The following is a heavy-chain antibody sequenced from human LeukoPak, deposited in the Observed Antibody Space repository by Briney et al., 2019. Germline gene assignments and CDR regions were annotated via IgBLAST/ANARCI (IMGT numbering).Heavy chain of an antibody. J-gene: IGHJ3*02. CDR2: ISAQHGQT. D-gene: IGHD5-18*01. CDR3: AREPTAMAAFDI. Sequence: VASVKVSCKTSGYSENFYGITWVRQVAGQGLEWMGWISAQHGQTEYAPNSQDRVTMTTDTYTNTAYMELRSLRSDDTAVYYCAREPTAMAAFDIWGQGTMVTVSS. CDR1: GYSENFYG. V-gene: IGHV1-18*01.